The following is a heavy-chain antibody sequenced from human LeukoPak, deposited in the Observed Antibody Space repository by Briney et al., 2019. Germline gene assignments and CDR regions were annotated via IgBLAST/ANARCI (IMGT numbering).Heavy chain of an antibody. V-gene: IGHV3-23*01. CDR3: ANHVGVTTHYYYYMDV. Sequence: GGSLRLSCVASGFTFSSYAMSWVRQAPGKGLEWVSGITGGGGSTYYADSVKGHFTISRDNAKNTLYLQMNSLRVEDTAVYYCANHVGVTTHYYYYMDVWGKGTTVTVSS. CDR1: GFTFSSYA. CDR2: ITGGGGST. D-gene: IGHD1-26*01. J-gene: IGHJ6*03.